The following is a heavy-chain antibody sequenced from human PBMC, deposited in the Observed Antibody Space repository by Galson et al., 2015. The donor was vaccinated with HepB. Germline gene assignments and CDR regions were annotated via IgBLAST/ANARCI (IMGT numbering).Heavy chain of an antibody. CDR1: GYSINNGYY. CDR3: AREEYDSGLDY. D-gene: IGHD3-10*01. CDR2: IYYSGRT. V-gene: IGHV4-38-2*02. Sequence: ETLSLTCTVSGYSINNGYYWGWIRQPPGKGLEWIGSIYYSGRTYYNPSLKSRVSMSADTSKNQFSLKVKSVTAADTAVYYCAREEYDSGLDYWGQGTLVIASS. J-gene: IGHJ4*02.